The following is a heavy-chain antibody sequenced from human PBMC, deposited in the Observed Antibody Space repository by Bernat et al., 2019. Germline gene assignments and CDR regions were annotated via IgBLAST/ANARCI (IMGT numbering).Heavy chain of an antibody. CDR2: ISYDGSNK. CDR3: AKDAYYEGRGSGCRGPFDY. CDR1: GFTFSSYG. Sequence: QVQLVESGGGVVQPGRSLRLSCAASGFTFSSYGMHWVRQAPGKGLEWVAVISYDGSNKYYADSVKGRFTISRDNSKNTLYLQMNSLRAEDTAVYYCAKDAYYEGRGSGCRGPFDYWGQGTLVTVSS. D-gene: IGHD6-19*01. J-gene: IGHJ4*02. V-gene: IGHV3-30*18.